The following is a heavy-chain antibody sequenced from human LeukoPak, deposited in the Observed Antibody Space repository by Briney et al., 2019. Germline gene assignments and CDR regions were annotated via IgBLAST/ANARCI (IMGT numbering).Heavy chain of an antibody. Sequence: GASVKVSCKASGYTFTAYYMHWVRQAPGQGLEWMGWINLNSGGTNSAQKFQGRVTMTRDTSISAAYMELSRLGSDDTAVYYCARVAGGDWYYFDLWGQGTLVTVSS. V-gene: IGHV1-2*02. J-gene: IGHJ4*02. CDR1: GYTFTAYY. D-gene: IGHD2-21*02. CDR3: ARVAGGDWYYFDL. CDR2: INLNSGGT.